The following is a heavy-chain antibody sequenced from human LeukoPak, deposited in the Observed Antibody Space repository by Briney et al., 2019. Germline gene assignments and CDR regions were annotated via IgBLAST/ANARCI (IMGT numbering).Heavy chain of an antibody. D-gene: IGHD5-12*01. CDR1: GYXFISYG. Sequence: ASVKVSCKASGYXFISYGISWVRQAPGQGLEWMGWISAYNGNTNYAQKLQGRVTMTTDTSTSTAYMELRSLRSDDTAVYYCARDPSNSGYDYLYYFDYWGQGTLVTVSS. CDR2: ISAYNGNT. V-gene: IGHV1-18*01. CDR3: ARDPSNSGYDYLYYFDY. J-gene: IGHJ4*02.